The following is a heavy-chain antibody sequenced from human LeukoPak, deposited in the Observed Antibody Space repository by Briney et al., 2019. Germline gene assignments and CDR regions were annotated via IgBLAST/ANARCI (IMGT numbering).Heavy chain of an antibody. D-gene: IGHD3/OR15-3a*01. V-gene: IGHV3-23*01. CDR2: IRADSGNT. J-gene: IGHJ4*02. Sequence: GGSLRLSCAASGFTFSGYAMSWVRQAPGKGLEWVSGIRADSGNTYYADSVMGRFTISRDNSKNTLYLQMNSLRAEDTAVYYCAKGKFWTGYFDYWGQGTLVTVSS. CDR1: GFTFSGYA. CDR3: AKGKFWTGYFDY.